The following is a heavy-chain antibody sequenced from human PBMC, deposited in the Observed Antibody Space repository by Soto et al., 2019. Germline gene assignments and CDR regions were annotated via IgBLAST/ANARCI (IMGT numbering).Heavy chain of an antibody. CDR2: IYYSGST. V-gene: IGHV4-59*01. Sequence: SETLSLTCIVSGGSISSYYWSWIRQPPGKGLEWIGYIYYSGSTNYNPSLKSRVTISVDMSKNQFSLELSSVTAADTAMYYCARIDQYSSTWPKFDYWGQGALVTVSS. CDR3: ARIDQYSSTWPKFDY. D-gene: IGHD6-13*01. J-gene: IGHJ4*02. CDR1: GGSISSYY.